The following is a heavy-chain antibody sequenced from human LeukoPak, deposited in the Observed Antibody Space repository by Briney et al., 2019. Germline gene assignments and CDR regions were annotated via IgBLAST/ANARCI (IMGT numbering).Heavy chain of an antibody. CDR1: GGSISSSSYY. Sequence: SETLSLTCTVSGGSISSSSYYWGWIRQPPGKGLEWIGSIYYSGSTYYNPSLKSRVTISVDTSKNQFSLKLSSVTAADTAVYYCARLSYYDSSGYYFSESAFDIWGQGTMVTVSS. D-gene: IGHD3-22*01. V-gene: IGHV4-39*01. J-gene: IGHJ3*02. CDR2: IYYSGST. CDR3: ARLSYYDSSGYYFSESAFDI.